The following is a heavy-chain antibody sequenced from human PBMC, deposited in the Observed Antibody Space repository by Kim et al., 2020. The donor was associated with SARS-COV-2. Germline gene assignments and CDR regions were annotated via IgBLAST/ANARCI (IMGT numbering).Heavy chain of an antibody. V-gene: IGHV3-48*02. J-gene: IGHJ6*02. CDR1: GFTFSSYS. CDR2: ISSSSSAI. D-gene: IGHD1-26*01. CDR3: ASQLGESFHYYCYGMDV. Sequence: GGSLRLSCAASGFTFSSYSMNWVRQAPGKGLEWVSYISSSSSAIYYADSVKGRFTISRDNAKNSLYLQMNSLTDEDTAVYYCASQLGESFHYYCYGMDVWGQGTMVTVSS.